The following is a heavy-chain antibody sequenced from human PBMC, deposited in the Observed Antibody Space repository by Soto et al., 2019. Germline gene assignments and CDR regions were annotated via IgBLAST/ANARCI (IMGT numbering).Heavy chain of an antibody. CDR3: ARDEAVAGNVDYYYYGMDV. CDR2: IYYSGST. J-gene: IGHJ6*02. Sequence: SETLSLTCTVSGGSISSGGYYWSWIRQHPGKGLEWIGYIYYSGSTYYNPSLKSRVTISVDTSKNQFSLKLSSVTAADTAVYYCARDEAVAGNVDYYYYGMDVWGQGTTVTVSS. D-gene: IGHD6-19*01. CDR1: GGSISSGGYY. V-gene: IGHV4-31*03.